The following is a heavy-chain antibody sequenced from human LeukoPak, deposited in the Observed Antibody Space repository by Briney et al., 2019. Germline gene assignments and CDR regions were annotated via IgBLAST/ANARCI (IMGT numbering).Heavy chain of an antibody. J-gene: IGHJ6*03. CDR3: ARDRYYDFWSGYPLGYYYMDV. CDR1: GYTFTRYD. D-gene: IGHD3-3*01. V-gene: IGHV1-18*01. Sequence: ASVKASCKASGYTFTRYDINWVRQAPGQGLEWMGWISAYNGKTNYAKKFQGRVTMSTDTSTSTAYMELRSLRIDDTAVYYCARDRYYDFWSGYPLGYYYMDVWGKGTTVTVSS. CDR2: ISAYNGKT.